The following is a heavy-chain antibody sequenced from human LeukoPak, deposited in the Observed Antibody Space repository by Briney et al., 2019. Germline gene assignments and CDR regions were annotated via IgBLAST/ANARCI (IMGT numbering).Heavy chain of an antibody. CDR2: INHSGST. V-gene: IGHV4-34*01. Sequence: PSETLSLTCAVYGGSFSGYYWSWIRQPPGKGLEWIGEINHSGSTNYNPSLKSRVTISVDTSKNQFSLKLSSVTAADTAVYYCARGGYSYGSYYWGQGTLVTVFS. J-gene: IGHJ4*02. CDR3: ARGGYSYGSYY. D-gene: IGHD5-18*01. CDR1: GGSFSGYY.